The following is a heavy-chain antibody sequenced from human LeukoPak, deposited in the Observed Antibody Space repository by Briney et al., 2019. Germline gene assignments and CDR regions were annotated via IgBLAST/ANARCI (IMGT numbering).Heavy chain of an antibody. Sequence: GGSVTLYCAASGFTVSTYAMRWVRQAPGKGLEWVSNLNDSGDNTYYAVSVKGRFTISRDNSKNTLYLQVNSVKPEDTAIYYCGTYSRSLFRHFDYWGQGALVTVSS. V-gene: IGHV3-23*01. CDR3: GTYSRSLFRHFDY. CDR1: GFTVSTYA. J-gene: IGHJ4*02. CDR2: LNDSGDNT. D-gene: IGHD6-6*01.